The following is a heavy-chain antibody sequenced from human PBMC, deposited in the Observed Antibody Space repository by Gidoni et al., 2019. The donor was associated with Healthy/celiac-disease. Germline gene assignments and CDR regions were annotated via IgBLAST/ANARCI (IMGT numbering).Heavy chain of an antibody. D-gene: IGHD4-17*01. J-gene: IGHJ6*02. CDR3: ARDIEGDYGYYYYGMDV. Sequence: QVQLVQSGAEVKKPGSSVKVSCKASGAPLSSYAISWVRQALGQGLEWMGGFIPIFGTANDAQKFQGRVTITADESTSTAYMELSSLRSEDTAVYYCARDIEGDYGYYYYGMDVWGQGTTVTVSS. CDR2: FIPIFGTA. V-gene: IGHV1-69*01. CDR1: GAPLSSYA.